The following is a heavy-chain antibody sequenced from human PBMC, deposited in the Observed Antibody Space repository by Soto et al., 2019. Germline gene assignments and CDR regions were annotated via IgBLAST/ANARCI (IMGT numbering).Heavy chain of an antibody. J-gene: IGHJ4*02. CDR2: ISGSGRST. D-gene: IGHD6-13*01. Sequence: EVQLLESGGGLIQPGGSLRLSCAASGFSFSSCAMSWVRQAPGKGLEWVSVISGSGRSTDYAVSVKGRFTMSRDNSKNMVFLQMNSLSAEDTAVYYCAKHTLFSDSWYEDYWGQGTLVTVSS. CDR1: GFSFSSCA. V-gene: IGHV3-23*01. CDR3: AKHTLFSDSWYEDY.